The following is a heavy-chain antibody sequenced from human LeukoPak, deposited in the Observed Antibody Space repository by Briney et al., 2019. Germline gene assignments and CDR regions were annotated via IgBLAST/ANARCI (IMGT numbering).Heavy chain of an antibody. J-gene: IGHJ5*02. Sequence: QPGGSLRLSCVASGFTFVHFSMHWVRQAPGKGLEWVAFVSGEQTDKYYADSVKGRITISRDNSRNTLSLEMNSLSPDDTAVYYCARDQPGTYTMSSTWGQGTLVTVSS. CDR1: GFTFVHFS. CDR2: VSGEQTDK. D-gene: IGHD7-27*01. V-gene: IGHV3-30*04. CDR3: ARDQPGTYTMSST.